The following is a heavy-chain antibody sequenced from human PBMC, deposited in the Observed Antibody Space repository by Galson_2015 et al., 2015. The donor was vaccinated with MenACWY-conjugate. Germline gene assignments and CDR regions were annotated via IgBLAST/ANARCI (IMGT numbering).Heavy chain of an antibody. CDR2: IKQDGSEK. V-gene: IGHV3-7*03. D-gene: IGHD3-3*01. CDR3: TRGVARFLEWLLQYYFDY. J-gene: IGHJ4*02. CDR1: GFTFSSYW. Sequence: SLRLSCAASGFTFSSYWMSWVRQAPGKGLEWVANIKQDGSEKYYVDSVKGRFTISRDNAKNTQYLQMNSLKTEDTAVYYCTRGVARFLEWLLQYYFDYWGQGTLVTV.